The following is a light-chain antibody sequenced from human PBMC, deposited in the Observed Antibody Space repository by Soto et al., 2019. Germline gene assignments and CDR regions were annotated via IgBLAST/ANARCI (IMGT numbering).Light chain of an antibody. V-gene: IGKV1-33*01. CDR2: DAS. CDR3: QQYDNLPIT. J-gene: IGKJ4*01. Sequence: DIQMTQSPSTLSASVGDRVTITCRASQSIGSSLAWYQQKPGKAPKLLIYDASNLETGVPSRFSGSGSGAEFTFTSSSLQPEDFATYYCQQYDNLPITFGGGTKVDIK. CDR1: QSIGSS.